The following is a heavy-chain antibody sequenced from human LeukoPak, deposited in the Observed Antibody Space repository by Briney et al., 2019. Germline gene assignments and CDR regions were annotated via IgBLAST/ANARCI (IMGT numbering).Heavy chain of an antibody. J-gene: IGHJ6*02. D-gene: IGHD6-13*01. CDR2: ISSSGSTI. CDR3: ARDLSHSSSWYPSWYYGMDV. V-gene: IGHV3-11*04. CDR1: GFTFSDYY. Sequence: PGGSLRLSCAASGFTFSDYYMSWIRQAPGKGLEWVSYISSSGSTIYYADSVKGRFTISRDNSKNTLYLQMNSLRAEDTAVYYCARDLSHSSSWYPSWYYGMDVWGQGTTVTVSS.